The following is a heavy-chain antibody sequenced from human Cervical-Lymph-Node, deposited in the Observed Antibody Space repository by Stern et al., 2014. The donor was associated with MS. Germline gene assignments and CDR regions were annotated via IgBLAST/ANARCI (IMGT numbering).Heavy chain of an antibody. V-gene: IGHV4-4*02. Sequence: QVQLQESGPGLVKPSGTLSLTCAVSGGSISSSNWWSWVRQPPGKGLEWIGEIFHSGSTNYNPSLKSRVTISVDKSKTQFSLRLKSVTAADTAVYYCARSPHYVWGSYQDYWGQGTLVTVSS. CDR1: GGSISSSNW. D-gene: IGHD3-16*02. J-gene: IGHJ4*02. CDR2: IFHSGST. CDR3: ARSPHYVWGSYQDY.